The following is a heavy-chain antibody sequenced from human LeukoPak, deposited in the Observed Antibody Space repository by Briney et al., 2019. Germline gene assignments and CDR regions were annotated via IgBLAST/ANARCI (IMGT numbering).Heavy chain of an antibody. V-gene: IGHV4-4*02. Sequence: SGTLSLTCAVSGDSISSTNWWTWVRQSPGKGLEWIGEIYHSGSTYYNPSLKSRVTISVDTSKNQFSLKLSSVTAADTAVYYCARVGGWPNYYYYYMDVWGKGTTVTISS. D-gene: IGHD6-19*01. CDR1: GDSISSTNW. CDR3: ARVGGWPNYYYYYMDV. CDR2: IYHSGST. J-gene: IGHJ6*03.